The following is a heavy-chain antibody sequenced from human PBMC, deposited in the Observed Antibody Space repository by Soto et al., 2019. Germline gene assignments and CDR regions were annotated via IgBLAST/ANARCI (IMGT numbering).Heavy chain of an antibody. CDR3: ARDRIPTGMDV. V-gene: IGHV3-66*01. J-gene: IGHJ6*02. CDR1: GFTVSSNY. CDR2: IYSGGST. Sequence: EVQLVESGGGLVQPGGSLRLSCAASGFTVSSNYMSWVRQAPGKGLEWVSVIYSGGSTYYADSVKGRFTISRDNSKNTLYLQMNSLRAEDTGVYYCARDRIPTGMDVWGRGTTVTVSS.